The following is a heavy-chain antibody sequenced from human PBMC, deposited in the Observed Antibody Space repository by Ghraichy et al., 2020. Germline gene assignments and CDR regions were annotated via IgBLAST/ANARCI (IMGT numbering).Heavy chain of an antibody. CDR2: IYNRGNT. Sequence: SETLSLTCAVSSGSLSVYCWSWVRQAPGKGLEWIGDIYNRGNTNYNPSLRSRVTMSLDTSKNQFSLRLTSVTAADTAVYYCAIDRRADWAYDSWGQGTLVTVSS. CDR3: AIDRRADWAYDS. CDR1: SGSLSVYC. J-gene: IGHJ4*02. V-gene: IGHV4-34*01. D-gene: IGHD3-9*01.